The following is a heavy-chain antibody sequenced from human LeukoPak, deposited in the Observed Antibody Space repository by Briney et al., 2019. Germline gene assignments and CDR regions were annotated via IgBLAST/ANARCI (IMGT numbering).Heavy chain of an antibody. CDR2: ISYDGSNK. CDR1: GFTFSSYA. J-gene: IGHJ4*02. CDR3: AREETSGGFDY. D-gene: IGHD3-10*01. Sequence: GGSLRLSCAASGFTFSSYAMHWVRQAPGKGLEWVAVISYDGSNKYYADSVKGRFTISRDDSKNTLYLQMNSLRAEDTAVYYCAREETSGGFDYWGQGTLVTVSS. V-gene: IGHV3-30-3*01.